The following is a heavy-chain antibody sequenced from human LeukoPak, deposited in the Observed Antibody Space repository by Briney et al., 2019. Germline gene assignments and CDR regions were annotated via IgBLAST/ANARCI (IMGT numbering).Heavy chain of an antibody. J-gene: IGHJ4*02. CDR2: IYYSGGT. CDR3: ARGYYDSSGYYGTNYFDY. V-gene: IGHV4-31*03. Sequence: SQTLSLTCTVSGASISSGGYYWSWIRQHPGKGLEWIGYIYYSGGTYYNPSLKSRLTISIDTSKNQFSLKLSSVTAADTAVYYCARGYYDSSGYYGTNYFDYWGREPWSPSPQ. D-gene: IGHD3-22*01. CDR1: GASISSGGYY.